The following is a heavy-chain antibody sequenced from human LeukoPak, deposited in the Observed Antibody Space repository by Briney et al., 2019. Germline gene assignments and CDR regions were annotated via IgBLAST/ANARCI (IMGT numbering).Heavy chain of an antibody. J-gene: IGHJ4*02. CDR3: ARSGYSSQRPHDY. Sequence: GGSLRLSCGASGFTFSDYYMSWIRQAPGKGLEWVSYISSSGSTIYYADSVKGRFTISRDNAKNSLYLQMNSLRAEDTAVYYCARSGYSSQRPHDYWGQGTLVTVSS. D-gene: IGHD6-13*01. V-gene: IGHV3-11*01. CDR1: GFTFSDYY. CDR2: ISSSGSTI.